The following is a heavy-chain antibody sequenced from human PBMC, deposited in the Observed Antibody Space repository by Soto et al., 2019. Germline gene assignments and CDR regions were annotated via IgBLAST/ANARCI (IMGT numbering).Heavy chain of an antibody. D-gene: IGHD2-2*01. Sequence: GASVKVSCKASGYTFTSYGINWVRQAPGQGPEWMGWISSYNGNTNYAQKVQGRVTMSTDTSTSTTYMELRSLRSDDTAVYYCARGPRYCSTTSCFSGVTWFDPWGQGTLVTVS. CDR3: ARGPRYCSTTSCFSGVTWFDP. CDR1: GYTFTSYG. J-gene: IGHJ5*02. V-gene: IGHV1-18*04. CDR2: ISSYNGNT.